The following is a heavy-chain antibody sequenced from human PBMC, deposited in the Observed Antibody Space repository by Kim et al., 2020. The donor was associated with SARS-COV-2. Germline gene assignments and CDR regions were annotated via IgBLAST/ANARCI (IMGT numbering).Heavy chain of an antibody. CDR3: ARDAAWSAGYRDLLVGLGDYGLDV. Sequence: GGSLRLSCEASGFTVGSSYMNWVRQAPGKGLEWVSVIYTGGSTKYADSVKGRFTISRDNSKNTLYLQMNSLRVEDTAVYYCARDAAWSAGYRDLLVGLGDYGLDVWGQGTTVTVSS. V-gene: IGHV3-53*01. CDR1: GFTVGSSY. D-gene: IGHD3-9*01. CDR2: IYTGGST. J-gene: IGHJ6*02.